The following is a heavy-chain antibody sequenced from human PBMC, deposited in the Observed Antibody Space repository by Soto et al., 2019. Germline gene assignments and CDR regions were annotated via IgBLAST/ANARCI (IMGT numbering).Heavy chain of an antibody. V-gene: IGHV3-23*01. J-gene: IGHJ5*02. CDR2: ISGSGGST. CDR3: AKDGRIDYGDYVRWFDP. CDR1: GFTFSSYA. D-gene: IGHD4-17*01. Sequence: VGSLRLSCAASGFTFSSYAMSWVRQAPGKGPEWVSAISGSGGSTYYADSVKGRFTISRDNSKNTLYLQMNSLRAEDTAVYYCAKDGRIDYGDYVRWFDPWGQGTLVTVSS.